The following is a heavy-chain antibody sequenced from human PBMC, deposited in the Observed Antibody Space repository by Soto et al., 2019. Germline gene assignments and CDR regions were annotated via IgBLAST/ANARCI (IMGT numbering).Heavy chain of an antibody. Sequence: ASVKVSCKASGYTFTGYYMHWVRQAPGQGLEWMGWTNPNSGGTNYAQKFQGRVTMTRDTSISTAYMELSRLRSDDTAVYYCARSYCGGDCYSPPDYWGQGTLVTVSS. D-gene: IGHD2-21*02. J-gene: IGHJ4*02. CDR2: TNPNSGGT. V-gene: IGHV1-2*02. CDR3: ARSYCGGDCYSPPDY. CDR1: GYTFTGYY.